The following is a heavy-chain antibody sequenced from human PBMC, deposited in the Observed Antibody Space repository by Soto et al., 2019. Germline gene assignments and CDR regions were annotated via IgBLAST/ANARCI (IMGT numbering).Heavy chain of an antibody. CDR3: ARGSVFRTFDS. CDR1: GFTFSTYD. D-gene: IGHD1-1*01. V-gene: IGHV3-13*01. J-gene: IGHJ4*02. CDR2: IGAAGDT. Sequence: GGSLRLSCAASGFTFSTYDMHWVRQVTGKGLEWVSAIGAAGDTYYPGSVKGRFTISRENAKNSLYLQMKSLRAEDTAVYYCARGSVFRTFDSWGQGTLVTVSS.